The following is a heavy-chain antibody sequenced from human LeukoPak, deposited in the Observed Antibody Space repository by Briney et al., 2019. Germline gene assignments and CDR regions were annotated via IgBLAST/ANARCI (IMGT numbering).Heavy chain of an antibody. CDR3: ARTIGYGSGNDQTGG. CDR2: IKGDGGEK. Sequence: GGSLRLSCAASGFTFSNYWMSWVRQAPGKGPEWVANIKGDGGEKYYLDSVKGRFTISRDNAKNSLCLQMHSLRVEDTAVYYCARTIGYGSGNDQTGGWGQGTLVTVSS. V-gene: IGHV3-7*01. D-gene: IGHD3-10*01. J-gene: IGHJ4*02. CDR1: GFTFSNYW.